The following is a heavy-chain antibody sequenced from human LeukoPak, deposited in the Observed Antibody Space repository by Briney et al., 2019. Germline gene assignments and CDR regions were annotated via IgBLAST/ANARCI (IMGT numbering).Heavy chain of an antibody. CDR1: RLTFSDYA. CDR3: AKDRRAAAGLPYYFDN. CDR2: ISGSGGRT. V-gene: IGHV3-23*01. Sequence: GGSLRLSCAASRLTFSDYAMTWVRQAPGKGLQWVSTISGSGGRTYYTDSVKGRFTVSRDNSKNTLYLQMKGLRVEDAAVYYCAKDRRAAAGLPYYFDNWGQGTLVTVSS. J-gene: IGHJ4*02. D-gene: IGHD6-13*01.